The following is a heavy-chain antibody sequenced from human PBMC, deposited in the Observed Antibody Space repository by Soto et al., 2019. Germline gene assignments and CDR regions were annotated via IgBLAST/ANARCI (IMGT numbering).Heavy chain of an antibody. D-gene: IGHD6-13*01. CDR3: ERDQGSHPGD. Sequence: QVQLQESGPGLVRPSGTVSLTCAVSGVSISSDNWWSWVRQPPGKALEWIGEIHHSGSTNYNPSLKSRGTMSVVPSKDLFSLTLNSVTAADTAFYYCERDQGSHPGDWGQGTLVSVSS. CDR2: IHHSGST. CDR1: GVSISSDNW. J-gene: IGHJ4*02. V-gene: IGHV4-4*02.